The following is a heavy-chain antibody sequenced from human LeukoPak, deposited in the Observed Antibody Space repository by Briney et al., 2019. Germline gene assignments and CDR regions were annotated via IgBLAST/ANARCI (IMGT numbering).Heavy chain of an antibody. V-gene: IGHV3-53*01. CDR2: TYTGGNS. D-gene: IGHD7-27*01. CDR1: GFTVSSIH. CDR3: ARELTGDYDVFDY. J-gene: IGHJ4*02. Sequence: GGSLRLSCAASGFTVSSIHMVWVRQAPGKGLEWVSVTYTGGNSYYADSVKGRFTVSRDNSRNTAYLQMNSLRDEDTAVYYCARELTGDYDVFDYWGQGTLVTVSS.